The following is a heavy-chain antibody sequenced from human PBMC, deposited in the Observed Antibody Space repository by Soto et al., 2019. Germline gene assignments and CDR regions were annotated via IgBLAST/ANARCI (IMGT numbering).Heavy chain of an antibody. CDR2: INPNSGGT. CDR3: ARDPRYCSSTSCSCYMDV. V-gene: IGHV1-2*04. D-gene: IGHD2-2*01. Sequence: ASVKVSCKASGYTFTGYYMHWVRQAPGQGLEWMGWINPNSGGTNYAQKFQGWVTMTRDTSISTAYMELSRLRSDDTAVYYCARDPRYCSSTSCSCYMDVWGKGTTVTVSS. CDR1: GYTFTGYY. J-gene: IGHJ6*03.